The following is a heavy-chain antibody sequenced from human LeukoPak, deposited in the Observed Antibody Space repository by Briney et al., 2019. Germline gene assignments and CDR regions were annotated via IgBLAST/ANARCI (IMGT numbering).Heavy chain of an antibody. CDR3: ARALIGYYFDY. V-gene: IGHV3-21*06. D-gene: IGHD2-8*01. Sequence: GGSLRLTCAASGFTFSSYAMSWVRQAPGKGLEWVSSVSNSGDYIHYADSVKGRFTISRDNSKNSLYLQMNSLRAEDTAVYYCARALIGYYFDYWGQGALVTVSS. CDR1: GFTFSSYA. CDR2: VSNSGDYI. J-gene: IGHJ4*02.